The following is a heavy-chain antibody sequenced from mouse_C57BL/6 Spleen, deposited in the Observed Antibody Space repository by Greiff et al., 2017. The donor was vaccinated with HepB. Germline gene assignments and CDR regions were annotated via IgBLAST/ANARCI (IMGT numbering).Heavy chain of an antibody. CDR2: IDPSDSYT. J-gene: IGHJ4*01. CDR3: ASLDSSDP. V-gene: IGHV1-50*01. D-gene: IGHD3-2*02. Sequence: VQLQQPGAELVKPGASVKLSCKASGYTFTSYWMQWVKQRPGQGLEWIGEIDPSDSYTNYNQKFKGKATLTVDTSSSTAYMQLSSLTSEDSAVYYCASLDSSDPWGQGTSVTVSS. CDR1: GYTFTSYW.